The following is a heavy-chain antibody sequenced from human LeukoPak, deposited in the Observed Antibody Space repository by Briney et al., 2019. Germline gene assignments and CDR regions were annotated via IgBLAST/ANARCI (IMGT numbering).Heavy chain of an antibody. Sequence: PSETLSLXCAVYGGSFSGYYWSWIRQPPGKGREWIGEINHSGSTNYNPSLKSRVTISVDTSKNQFSLKLSSVTAADTAVYYCASESYDSSGYYTGFDYWGQGTLVTVSS. CDR3: ASESYDSSGYYTGFDY. J-gene: IGHJ4*02. D-gene: IGHD3-22*01. CDR1: GGSFSGYY. V-gene: IGHV4-34*01. CDR2: INHSGST.